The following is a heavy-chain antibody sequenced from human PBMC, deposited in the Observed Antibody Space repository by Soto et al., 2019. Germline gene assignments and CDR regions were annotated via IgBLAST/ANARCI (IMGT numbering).Heavy chain of an antibody. V-gene: IGHV4-34*01. Sequence: SETLSLTCAVYGGSFSGYYWSWIRQPPGKGLEWIGEINHSGSTNYNPSLKSRVTISVDTSKNQFSLKLSSVTAADTAVYYCARGLRNSSSWSYYYYYMDVWGKGTTVTVSS. J-gene: IGHJ6*03. CDR1: GGSFSGYY. CDR2: INHSGST. D-gene: IGHD6-13*01. CDR3: ARGLRNSSSWSYYYYYMDV.